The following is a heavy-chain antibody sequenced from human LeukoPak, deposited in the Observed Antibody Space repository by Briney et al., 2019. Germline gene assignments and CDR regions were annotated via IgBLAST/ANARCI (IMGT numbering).Heavy chain of an antibody. V-gene: IGHV3-33*01. D-gene: IGHD3-3*01. J-gene: IGHJ4*02. CDR1: GFTFSSYA. CDR3: ARDLEIGSSSYYFDY. Sequence: GGSLKLSCAPSGFTFSSYAMHWVRQAPGKGLEWVAVIWYDGSNKYYADSVRGRFTISRDNFKNTLYLQMNSLRAEDTAVYYCARDLEIGSSSYYFDYWGQGPMVTVTS. CDR2: IWYDGSNK.